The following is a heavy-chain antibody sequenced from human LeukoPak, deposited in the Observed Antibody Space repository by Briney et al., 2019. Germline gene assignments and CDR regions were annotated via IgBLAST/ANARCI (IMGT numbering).Heavy chain of an antibody. J-gene: IGHJ4*02. D-gene: IGHD6-13*01. Sequence: PGGNLRFTCAAAAFTFSTYSRKWHGQAQGQGLVGVSYITGSSTNIYYANSQKGRFTISRDNTKNSLYLQMNSLRAEDTALYYCARDVNGFSSTWYEYWGQGNLVTVSS. CDR1: AFTFSTYS. CDR2: ITGSSTNI. CDR3: ARDVNGFSSTWYEY. V-gene: IGHV3-48*01.